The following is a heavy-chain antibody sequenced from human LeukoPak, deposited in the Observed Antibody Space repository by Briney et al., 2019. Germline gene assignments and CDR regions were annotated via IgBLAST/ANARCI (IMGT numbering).Heavy chain of an antibody. J-gene: IGHJ4*02. Sequence: SETLSLTCAVYGGSFSGYYWSWIRQPPGKGLEWIGEINHSGSTNYNPSLKSRVTISVDTSKNQFSLKLSSVTAADTAVYHCASTPLYSNYFDYWGQGTLVTVSS. CDR3: ASTPLYSNYFDY. D-gene: IGHD4-11*01. CDR2: INHSGST. V-gene: IGHV4-34*01. CDR1: GGSFSGYY.